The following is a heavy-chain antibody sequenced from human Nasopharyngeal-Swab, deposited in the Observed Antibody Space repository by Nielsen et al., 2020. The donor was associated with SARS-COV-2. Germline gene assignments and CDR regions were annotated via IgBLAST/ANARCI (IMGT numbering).Heavy chain of an antibody. CDR1: GFTFSSSA. CDR2: ISYDGSSK. V-gene: IGHV3-30-3*01. CDR3: ASPSYGDYVGPLDY. Sequence: GGSLRLSCAASGFTFSSSAMHWVRQAPGKGLEGVAVISYDGSSKYYADSVKGRFTISRDNFKNTLYLQMNSLRAEDTAVYYCASPSYGDYVGPLDYWGQGTLVTVSS. J-gene: IGHJ4*02. D-gene: IGHD4-17*01.